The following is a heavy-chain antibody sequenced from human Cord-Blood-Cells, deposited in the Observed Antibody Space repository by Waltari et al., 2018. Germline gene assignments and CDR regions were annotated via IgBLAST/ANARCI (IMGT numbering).Heavy chain of an antibody. Sequence: QVQLQESGPGLVKPSETLSLTCAVSGYSISSGYYWGWIRQPPGKGLEWIGSIYHSGSPYDTPSLRSRVTISVDTSKNQFSLKLSSVTAADTAVYYCARDEGETMVRGGSSFDYWGQGTLVTVSS. D-gene: IGHD3-10*01. J-gene: IGHJ4*02. CDR1: GYSISSGYY. V-gene: IGHV4-38-2*02. CDR3: ARDEGETMVRGGSSFDY. CDR2: IYHSGSP.